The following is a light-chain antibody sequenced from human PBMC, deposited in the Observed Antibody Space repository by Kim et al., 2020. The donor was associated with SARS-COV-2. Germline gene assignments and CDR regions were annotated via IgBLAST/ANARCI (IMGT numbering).Light chain of an antibody. CDR1: SGSIASNY. Sequence: TVTISCTRSSGSIASNYVQWYQQRPGSSPTTVIYEDNQRPSGVPDRFSGSIDSSSNSASLTISGLKTEDEADYYCQSYDSSSWVFGGGTQLTVL. J-gene: IGLJ3*02. V-gene: IGLV6-57*01. CDR3: QSYDSSSWV. CDR2: EDN.